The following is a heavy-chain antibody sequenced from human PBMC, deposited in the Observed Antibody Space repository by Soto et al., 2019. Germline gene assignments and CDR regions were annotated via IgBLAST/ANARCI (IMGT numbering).Heavy chain of an antibody. V-gene: IGHV3-23*01. Sequence: EEQLLESGGGLVQPGGSLRLSCAASGFTFSSYAMGWVRQAPGEGLEWVSGISGSGGSTYYADSVKGRLTISRDNSKNTLYLQMNSLRVEDTAVYYCAKETLGIWFGEVLASGGFDYWGQGTLVTVSS. CDR3: AKETLGIWFGEVLASGGFDY. D-gene: IGHD3-10*01. CDR2: ISGSGGST. CDR1: GFTFSSYA. J-gene: IGHJ4*02.